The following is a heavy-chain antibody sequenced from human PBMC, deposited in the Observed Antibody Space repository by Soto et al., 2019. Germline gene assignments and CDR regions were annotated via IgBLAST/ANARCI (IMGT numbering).Heavy chain of an antibody. CDR2: IVVGSGNT. CDR1: GITFSSSA. J-gene: IGHJ6*02. Sequence: SVKVSCKASGITFSSSAVQWVRQARGQRLEWIGWIVVGSGNTKCAQKLQERVTITRDLSTSTAYLELTSLKSDDTAVYYCAASYGMDVWGQGTTVTVSS. V-gene: IGHV1-58*01. CDR3: AASYGMDV.